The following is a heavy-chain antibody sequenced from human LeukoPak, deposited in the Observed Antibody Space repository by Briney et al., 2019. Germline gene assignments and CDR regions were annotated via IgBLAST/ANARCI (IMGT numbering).Heavy chain of an antibody. V-gene: IGHV1-18*01. CDR2: ISIYTGNT. CDR3: ARGGPDYGSGSYYPPPGDVFDV. CDR1: GYIFTNYG. Sequence: ASVKVSCKASGYIFTNYGISWVRQAPGQGLEWMGWISIYTGNTNSTRKFQGRVTMTSDTSTNTAYLELRSLRSDDTAIYYCARGGPDYGSGSYYPPPGDVFDVWGQGTMVTVSS. J-gene: IGHJ3*01. D-gene: IGHD3-10*01.